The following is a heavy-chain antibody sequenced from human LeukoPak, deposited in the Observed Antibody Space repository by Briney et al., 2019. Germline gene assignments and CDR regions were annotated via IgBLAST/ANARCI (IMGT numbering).Heavy chain of an antibody. V-gene: IGHV3-7*03. Sequence: GGSLRLSCAASGFTFSSYCMSWVRQAPGKGLEWVANIKQDGSEKYYVDSVKGRFTISRDNAKNSLYLQMNSLRAEDTAVYYCARGSSITIFGVVFDYWGQGTLVTASS. CDR2: IKQDGSEK. CDR3: ARGSSITIFGVVFDY. D-gene: IGHD3-3*01. CDR1: GFTFSSYC. J-gene: IGHJ4*02.